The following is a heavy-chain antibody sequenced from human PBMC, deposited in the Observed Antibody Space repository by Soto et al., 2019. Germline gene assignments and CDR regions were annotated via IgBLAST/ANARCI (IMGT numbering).Heavy chain of an antibody. D-gene: IGHD4-17*01. CDR1: GGSISSYY. Sequence: QVQLQESGPGLVKPSETLSLTCTVSGGSISSYYWSWIRQPPGKGLEWIGYIYYSGSTNYNPSLKSRVTISVDTSKNQFSLKLSSVTAADTAVYYCARDRSFRGFGDRENYFMDVWGKGTTVTVSS. CDR3: ARDRSFRGFGDRENYFMDV. CDR2: IYYSGST. V-gene: IGHV4-59*01. J-gene: IGHJ6*03.